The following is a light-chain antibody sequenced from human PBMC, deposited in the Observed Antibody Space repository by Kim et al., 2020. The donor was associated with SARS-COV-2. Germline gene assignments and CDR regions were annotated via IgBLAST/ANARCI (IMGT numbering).Light chain of an antibody. CDR1: KLGDKY. CDR2: QDS. J-gene: IGLJ1*01. V-gene: IGLV3-1*01. CDR3: QAWDSSTGV. Sequence: SYELTQPPSVSVFPGQTASITCSGDKLGDKYACWYQQKPDQSPVLVIYQDSKRPSGIPERFSGSNSGNTATLTISGTQAMDEADYYCQAWDSSTGVFGTGTKVTAL.